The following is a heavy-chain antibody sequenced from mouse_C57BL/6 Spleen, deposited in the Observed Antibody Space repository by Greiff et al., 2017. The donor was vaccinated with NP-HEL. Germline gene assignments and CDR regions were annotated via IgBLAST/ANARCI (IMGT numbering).Heavy chain of an antibody. V-gene: IGHV1-50*01. Sequence: VQLQQPGAELVKPGASVKLSCKASGYTFTSYWMQWVKQRPGQGLEWIGEIDPSDSYTNYNQKFKGKATLTVDTSSSTAYMQLSSLTSEDSAVYYCARDSSGYWGQGTLVTVSA. D-gene: IGHD3-2*02. CDR1: GYTFTSYW. J-gene: IGHJ3*01. CDR3: ARDSSGY. CDR2: IDPSDSYT.